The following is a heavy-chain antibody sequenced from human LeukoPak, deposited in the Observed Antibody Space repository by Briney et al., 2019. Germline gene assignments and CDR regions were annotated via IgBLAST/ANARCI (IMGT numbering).Heavy chain of an antibody. Sequence: PGGSLRLSCAASEFTFSSYSMNWVRQAPGKGLEWVSFITSSSSTIYYADSVKGRFTISRDNAKNSLYLQMNSLRAEDTAVYYCARVGYSGTEVDYYYYMDVWGKGTTVTVSS. D-gene: IGHD5-12*01. J-gene: IGHJ6*03. CDR3: ARVGYSGTEVDYYYYMDV. CDR2: ITSSSSTI. CDR1: EFTFSSYS. V-gene: IGHV3-48*01.